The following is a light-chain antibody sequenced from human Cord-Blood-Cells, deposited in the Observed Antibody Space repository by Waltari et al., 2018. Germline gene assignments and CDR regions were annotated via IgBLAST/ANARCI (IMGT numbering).Light chain of an antibody. CDR1: SSDAGGYNY. CDR3: SSYTSSSTRV. V-gene: IGLV2-14*01. Sequence: QSALTQPASVSGSPGQSIPISCTGTSSDAGGYNYVSWYQQHPGKAPKLVIYDVSNRPSGVSNRFSGSKSGNTASLTISGLQAEDEADYYCSSYTSSSTRVFGGGTKLTVL. CDR2: DVS. J-gene: IGLJ3*02.